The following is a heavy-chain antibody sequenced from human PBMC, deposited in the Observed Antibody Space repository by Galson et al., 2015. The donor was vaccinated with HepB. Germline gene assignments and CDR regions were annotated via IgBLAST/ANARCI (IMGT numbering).Heavy chain of an antibody. J-gene: IGHJ4*02. D-gene: IGHD2/OR15-2a*01. Sequence: SLRLSCAASGFTFNTYGMHWVRQAPGKGLEWVAVIWYDASSKYYAAYVKGRFTISRDNSKNTVYLEINSLRAEDTAVYYCARDFSPTNRVIGGRGGLNYWGQGTLVTVSS. V-gene: IGHV3-33*01. CDR1: GFTFNTYG. CDR2: IWYDASSK. CDR3: ARDFSPTNRVIGGRGGLNY.